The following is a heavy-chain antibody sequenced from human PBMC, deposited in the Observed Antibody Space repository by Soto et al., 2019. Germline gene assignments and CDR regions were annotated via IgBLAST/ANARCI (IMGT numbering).Heavy chain of an antibody. D-gene: IGHD4-17*01. CDR2: TRNKARSYST. CDR3: VRVSVTYYFDN. Sequence: GGSLRLSCAASGFTFSSYAMDWVRQAPGKGLEWVGRTRNKARSYSTEYAASVKDRFTISRDVSKNSLFLQMNSLKSEDTAVYYCVRVSVTYYFDNWRQGTLVTVSS. CDR1: GFTFSSYA. V-gene: IGHV3-72*01. J-gene: IGHJ4*02.